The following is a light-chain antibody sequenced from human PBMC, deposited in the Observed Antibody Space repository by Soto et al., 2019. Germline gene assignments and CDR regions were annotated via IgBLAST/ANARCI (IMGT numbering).Light chain of an antibody. Sequence: QTVVTQEPSLTVSPGGTVTLTCGSSTGAVTSGHYPYWFQQKPAQAPRTLIFESSNKHSWTPARFSGSLLGGKAALTLSGAQPEDEAEYYCLLSYSNSRRVFGGGTKLTV. CDR2: ESS. V-gene: IGLV7-46*01. CDR1: TGAVTSGHY. CDR3: LLSYSNSRRV. J-gene: IGLJ3*02.